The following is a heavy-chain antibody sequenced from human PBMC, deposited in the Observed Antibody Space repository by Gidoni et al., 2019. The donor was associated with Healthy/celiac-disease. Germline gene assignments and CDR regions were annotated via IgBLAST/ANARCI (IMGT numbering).Heavy chain of an antibody. CDR3: ARGYSYGYLDYYFDY. J-gene: IGHJ4*02. V-gene: IGHV4-34*01. CDR1: GGSFSGYY. Sequence: QVQLQQWGAGLLKPSETLSLTCAVYGGSFSGYYWSWIRQPPGKGLEWIGEINHSGSTNYNPSLKSRVTISVDTSKNQFSLKLSSVTAADTAVYYCARGYSYGYLDYYFDYWGQGTLVTVSS. CDR2: INHSGST. D-gene: IGHD5-18*01.